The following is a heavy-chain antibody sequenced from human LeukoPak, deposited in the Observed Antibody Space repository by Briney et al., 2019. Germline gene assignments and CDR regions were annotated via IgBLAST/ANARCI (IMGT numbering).Heavy chain of an antibody. CDR2: IYYSGST. D-gene: IGHD3-10*01. CDR3: ARSPGYYFDY. Sequence: RASETLSLTCNVSGGSISSGDYFWNWIRQPPGKGLEWIGYIYYSGSTNYNPSLRSRVTISVDTSKNQVSLKLSSVTAADTAVYYCARSPGYYFDYWGQGTLVTVSS. CDR1: GGSISSGDYF. V-gene: IGHV4-61*08. J-gene: IGHJ4*02.